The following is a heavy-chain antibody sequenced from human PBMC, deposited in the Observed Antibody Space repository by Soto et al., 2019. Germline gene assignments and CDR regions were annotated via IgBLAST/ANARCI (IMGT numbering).Heavy chain of an antibody. Sequence: QITLKESGPTLVKPTQTLTLTCTFSGFSLSTSGVGVGWIRQPPGKALEWLALIYWDDDKRYSPSLKSRLTTTKDNSKTQVVLKMTNMDPVDTATYYCAHRPGYSDSYYSFDYWGKATLVTVSS. CDR3: AHRPGYSDSYYSFDY. CDR2: IYWDDDK. J-gene: IGHJ4*02. CDR1: GFSLSTSGVG. D-gene: IGHD3-22*01. V-gene: IGHV2-5*02.